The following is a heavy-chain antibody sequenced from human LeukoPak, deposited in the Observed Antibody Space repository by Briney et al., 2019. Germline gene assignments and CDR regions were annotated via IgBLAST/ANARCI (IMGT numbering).Heavy chain of an antibody. J-gene: IGHJ4*02. D-gene: IGHD5-12*01. Sequence: ASVKVSCKASGYTFTSYAMNWVRQAPGQGLEWMGWIDTNTGNPTYAQGFTGRFVFSLDTSVSTAYLQISSLKAEDTAVYYCARVYFYSGYEYLDYWGQGTLVTVSS. CDR1: GYTFTSYA. CDR3: ARVYFYSGYEYLDY. V-gene: IGHV7-4-1*02. CDR2: IDTNTGNP.